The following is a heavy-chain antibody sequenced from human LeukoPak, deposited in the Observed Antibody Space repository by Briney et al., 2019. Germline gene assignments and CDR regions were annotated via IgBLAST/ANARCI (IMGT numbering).Heavy chain of an antibody. CDR2: IYPGDSDT. V-gene: IGHV5-51*01. J-gene: IGHJ5*02. CDR1: GYSFTSYW. D-gene: IGHD2-8*01. CDR3: VRQSRANNNWFDP. Sequence: GESLKISCKGSGYSFTSYWIGLVRQMPGKGLEWGGIIYPGDSDTRYSPSFQGQVTISADKSISTAYLQWSSLKASDSAMYYCVRQSRANNNWFDPWGQGTLVTVSS.